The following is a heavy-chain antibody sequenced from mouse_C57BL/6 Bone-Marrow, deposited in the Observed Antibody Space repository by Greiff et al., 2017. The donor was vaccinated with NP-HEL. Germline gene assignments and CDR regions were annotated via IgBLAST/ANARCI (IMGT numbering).Heavy chain of an antibody. CDR1: GYTFTSYW. Sequence: QVQLQQSGAELVKPGASVKMSCKASGYTFTSYWITWVKQRPGQGLEWIGDIYPGSGSTNYNEKFKSKATLTVDTSSSTAYMQLSSLTSEDSAVYYCAYYYGSSVAMDYWGQGTSVTVSS. V-gene: IGHV1-55*01. J-gene: IGHJ4*01. D-gene: IGHD1-1*01. CDR2: IYPGSGST. CDR3: AYYYGSSVAMDY.